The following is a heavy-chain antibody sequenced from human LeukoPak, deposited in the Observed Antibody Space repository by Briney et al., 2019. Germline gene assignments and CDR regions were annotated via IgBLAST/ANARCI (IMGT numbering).Heavy chain of an antibody. CDR2: IYYSGST. D-gene: IGHD5-24*01. J-gene: IGHJ6*02. Sequence: PSETLSLTCTVSGGSISSSSYYWGWIRQPPGKGLEWIGSIYYSGSTYYNPSLKSRVTISVDTSKNQFSLKLSSVTAADTAVYYSATTITSLYGMDVWGQGTTVTVSS. CDR3: ATTITSLYGMDV. V-gene: IGHV4-39*07. CDR1: GGSISSSSYY.